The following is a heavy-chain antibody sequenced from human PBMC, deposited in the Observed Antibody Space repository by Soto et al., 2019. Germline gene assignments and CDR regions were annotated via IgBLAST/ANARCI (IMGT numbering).Heavy chain of an antibody. CDR1: GFTFSSYA. D-gene: IGHD6-13*01. CDR2: ISYDGSNK. V-gene: IGHV3-30-3*01. J-gene: IGHJ4*02. Sequence: QVQLVESGGGVVQPGRSLRLSCAASGFTFSSYAMHWVRQAPGKGLEWVAVISYDGSNKYYADSVKGRFTISRDNSKNTLYLQMNSLRAEDTAVYYCARSYSSSWPEYFDYRGQGTLVTVSS. CDR3: ARSYSSSWPEYFDY.